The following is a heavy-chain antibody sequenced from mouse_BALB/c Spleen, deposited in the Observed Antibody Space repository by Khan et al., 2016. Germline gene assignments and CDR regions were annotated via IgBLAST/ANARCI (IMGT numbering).Heavy chain of an antibody. CDR3: ARDDSDEVYYSMAY. Sequence: EVQLQESGPDLVKPSQSLSLSCTVTGYSISSGYSWHWIRQFPGNKLEWMGSIRYSGSTNYNQSLKSRIASTRGTAKNPFFLQLKSVTSQDTATSSCARDDSDEVYYSMAYWGQGTSVTVSS. J-gene: IGHJ4*01. CDR2: IRYSGST. V-gene: IGHV3-1*02. D-gene: IGHD2-4*01. CDR1: GYSISSGYS.